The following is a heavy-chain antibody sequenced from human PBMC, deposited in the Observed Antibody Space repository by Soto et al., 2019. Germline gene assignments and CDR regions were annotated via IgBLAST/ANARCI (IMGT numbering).Heavy chain of an antibody. J-gene: IGHJ6*03. Sequence: AASVKVSCKASGGTFSSYTISWVRQAPGQGLEWMGRIIPILGIANYARKFQGRVTITADKSTSTAYMELSSLRSEDTAVYYCARVDLVAVAGIMGYMDVWGKGTTVTVSS. CDR2: IIPILGIA. V-gene: IGHV1-69*02. D-gene: IGHD6-19*01. CDR3: ARVDLVAVAGIMGYMDV. CDR1: GGTFSSYT.